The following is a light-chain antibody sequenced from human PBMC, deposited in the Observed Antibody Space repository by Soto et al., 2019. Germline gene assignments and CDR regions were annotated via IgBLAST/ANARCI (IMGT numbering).Light chain of an antibody. CDR1: QNVSNS. V-gene: IGKV3-15*01. CDR2: GAS. CDR3: LHYSNWPPYT. J-gene: IGKJ2*01. Sequence: EVVVTQSPVALSVSPGERATLSCRTSQNVSNSFSWYQHKPGQAPRLIIHGASTRAADIPARFSGSWSGTEFTLTIASLQSEDFAVYFCLHYSNWPPYTFGRGTRVDIK.